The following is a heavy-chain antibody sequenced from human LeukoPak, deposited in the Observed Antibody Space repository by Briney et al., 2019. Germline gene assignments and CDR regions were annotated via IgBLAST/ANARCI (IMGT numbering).Heavy chain of an antibody. J-gene: IGHJ4*02. CDR3: ARLRGDYVPFDY. CDR1: GYTFTSYG. V-gene: IGHV1-2*02. D-gene: IGHD4-17*01. Sequence: ASVKVSCKASGYTFTSYGISWVRQAPGQGLEWMGWINPNSGGTNYAQRFQGRVTMTRDTSIRTADMELSRLRSDDTAVYYCARLRGDYVPFDYWGQGTLVTVSS. CDR2: INPNSGGT.